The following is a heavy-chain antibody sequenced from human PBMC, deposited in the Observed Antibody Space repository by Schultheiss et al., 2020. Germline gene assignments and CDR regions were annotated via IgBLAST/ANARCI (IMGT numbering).Heavy chain of an antibody. D-gene: IGHD3-16*02. CDR1: GGSFSGHY. CDR2: IYYSGST. V-gene: IGHV4-31*11. CDR3: ARERIMITFGGVIVTDAFDI. Sequence: SETLSLTCAVYGGSFSGHYWSWIRQPPGKGLEWIGYIYYSGSTYYNPSLKSRVTISVDTSKNQFSLKLSSVTAADTAVYYCARERIMITFGGVIVTDAFDIWGQGTMVTVSS. J-gene: IGHJ3*02.